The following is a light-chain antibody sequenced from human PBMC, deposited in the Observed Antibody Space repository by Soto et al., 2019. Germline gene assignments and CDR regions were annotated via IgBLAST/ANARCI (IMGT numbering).Light chain of an antibody. CDR1: SSNIGSNT. Sequence: QSVLTQPPSASGTPGQRVTISCSGSSSNIGSNTVNWYQQLPGTAPTLLIYYNNQRPSGVPDRFSGSKSGNTASLTISGLQAEDEADYFCCSYAGSYTVLFGGGTKLTVL. V-gene: IGLV1-44*01. J-gene: IGLJ2*01. CDR3: CSYAGSYTVL. CDR2: YNN.